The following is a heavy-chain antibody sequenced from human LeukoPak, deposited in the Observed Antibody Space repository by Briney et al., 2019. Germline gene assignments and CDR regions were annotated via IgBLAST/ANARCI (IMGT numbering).Heavy chain of an antibody. CDR3: TTDTRNYYDSSGYYY. J-gene: IGHJ4*02. D-gene: IGHD3-22*01. CDR2: IKSKTDGGTT. V-gene: IGHV3-15*01. CDR1: GFTFSNAW. Sequence: GGSLRLSCAASGFTFSNAWMSWVRQAPGKGLEWVGRIKSKTDGGTTDYAAPVKGRFTISRDDSKNTLYLQMNSLKTEDTAVYYCTTDTRNYYDSSGYYYWGQGTLVTVSS.